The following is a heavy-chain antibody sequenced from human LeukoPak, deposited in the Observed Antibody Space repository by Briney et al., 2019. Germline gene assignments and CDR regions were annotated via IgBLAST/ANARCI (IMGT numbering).Heavy chain of an antibody. CDR3: VRAHNRDAVTGPTNAPFDY. Sequence: ASVKVSCKASGYTFTNYDMHWERQAPGQGLEWMGIINPSDGSRSYAQKFQGRVTMTRDTSKSTVYMELSSLRTEDTAAYYCVRAHNRDAVTGPTNAPFDYWGQGTLVPVSS. CDR1: GYTFTNYD. V-gene: IGHV1-46*01. D-gene: IGHD6-19*01. CDR2: INPSDGSR. J-gene: IGHJ4*02.